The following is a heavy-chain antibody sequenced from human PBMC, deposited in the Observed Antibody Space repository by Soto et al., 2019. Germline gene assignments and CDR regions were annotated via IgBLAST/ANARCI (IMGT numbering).Heavy chain of an antibody. D-gene: IGHD1-26*01. CDR1: GFTFGDYA. CDR2: VGGGGGGT. Sequence: GGSLRLSCAASGFTFGDYAMNWVRQAPGKGLEWVSGVGGGGGGTNYADSGKGRFTISRDNSRNTLYLQMNSLRADDTAIYYCARSGSTVYYYYGLDVWGQGTTVTVSS. J-gene: IGHJ6*02. CDR3: ARSGSTVYYYYGLDV. V-gene: IGHV3-23*01.